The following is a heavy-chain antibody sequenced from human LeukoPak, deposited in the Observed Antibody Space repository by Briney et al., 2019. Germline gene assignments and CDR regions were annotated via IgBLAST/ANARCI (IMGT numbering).Heavy chain of an antibody. CDR1: GFTFTTYG. Sequence: PGRSLRLSCTASGFTFTTYGMSWVPQAPGKGPEWVSSIGIGGSTTYYADSVKGRFTISRDNSKNTLYLQMNSLRAEDTAVYYCARLVGASDYWGQGTLVTVSS. J-gene: IGHJ4*02. V-gene: IGHV3-23*01. D-gene: IGHD1-26*01. CDR3: ARLVGASDY. CDR2: IGIGGSTT.